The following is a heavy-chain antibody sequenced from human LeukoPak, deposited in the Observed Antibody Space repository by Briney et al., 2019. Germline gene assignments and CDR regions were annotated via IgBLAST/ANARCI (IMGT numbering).Heavy chain of an antibody. CDR2: ISASGANT. V-gene: IGHV3-23*01. Sequence: GGSLRLSCAASGFAFKDSAMTWVRQAPGKGLEWVSLISASGANTYSTDSVKGRFTLSRDNSENTLYLQMNSLRAGDTAVYYCAKDIEISYWGQGTLVTVS. J-gene: IGHJ4*02. D-gene: IGHD2-15*01. CDR3: AKDIEISY. CDR1: GFAFKDSA.